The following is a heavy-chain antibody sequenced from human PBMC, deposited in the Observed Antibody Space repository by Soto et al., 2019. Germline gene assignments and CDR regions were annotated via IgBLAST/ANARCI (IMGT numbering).Heavy chain of an antibody. Sequence: SVKVSCKASGGTFSSYAISWVRQAPGQGLEWMGGIIPIFGTANYAQKFQGRVTITADESTSTAYMELSSLRSEDTAVYYCARDLNYYDSSGYYHDAFDIWGQGTMVTVS. D-gene: IGHD3-22*01. CDR2: IIPIFGTA. V-gene: IGHV1-69*13. CDR3: ARDLNYYDSSGYYHDAFDI. J-gene: IGHJ3*02. CDR1: GGTFSSYA.